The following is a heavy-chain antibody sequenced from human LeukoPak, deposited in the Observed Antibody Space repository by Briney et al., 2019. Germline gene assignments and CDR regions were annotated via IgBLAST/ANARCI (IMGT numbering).Heavy chain of an antibody. V-gene: IGHV1-2*02. CDR2: INPNSGGT. Sequence: GASVKVSCKASGYTFTGYYMHWVRQAPGQGLEWMGWINPNSGGTNYAQKFQGRVTMTKDTSISTAYMELSRLRSDDTAVYYCARQNSSGWYGYDYWGQGTLVTVSS. CDR3: ARQNSSGWYGYDY. D-gene: IGHD6-19*01. J-gene: IGHJ4*02. CDR1: GYTFTGYY.